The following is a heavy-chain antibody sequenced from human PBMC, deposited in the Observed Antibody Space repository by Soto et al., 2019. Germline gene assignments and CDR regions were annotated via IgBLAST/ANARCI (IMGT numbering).Heavy chain of an antibody. CDR3: ARQNYYSGMDV. J-gene: IGHJ6*02. CDR1: GYAFTSYF. Sequence: ASVKVSCKASGYAFTSYFITWVRQAPGQGLEWMGWISAYNGNTNYAQMLQGRVTMTTDTSTATAYMELRSLRSDDTAVYYCARQNYYSGMDVWGQGTTVTVSS. V-gene: IGHV1-18*01. CDR2: ISAYNGNT.